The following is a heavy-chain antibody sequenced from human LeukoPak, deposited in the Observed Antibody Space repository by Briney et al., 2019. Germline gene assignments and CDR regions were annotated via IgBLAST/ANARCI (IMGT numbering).Heavy chain of an antibody. Sequence: GGSLRLSCAASGFSFGDYWMAWVRQTPGKGLEWVGNIKEDGSEKYYGDAVRGRFTISRDNAKNSIYLQVNSLRAEDTAVYYCARDRGWITMDYWGQGTLVTVSS. CDR1: GFSFGDYW. CDR3: ARDRGWITMDY. J-gene: IGHJ4*02. D-gene: IGHD3-10*01. V-gene: IGHV3-7*01. CDR2: IKEDGSEK.